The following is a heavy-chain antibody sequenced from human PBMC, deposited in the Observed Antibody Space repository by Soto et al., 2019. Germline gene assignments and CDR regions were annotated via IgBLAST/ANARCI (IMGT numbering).Heavy chain of an antibody. CDR3: VRAIGHYGMDV. J-gene: IGHJ6*02. CDR1: GFTFSSYS. CDR2: ISSDGSST. V-gene: IGHV3-21*01. Sequence: EVQLVESGGGLVKPGGSLRLSCAASGFTFSSYSMNWVRQAPGKGLEWVSSISSDGSSTTYADSVKGRFTISRDNAKNTLYLQMNSLRAEDTAVYYCVRAIGHYGMDVWGRGTTVTVSS. D-gene: IGHD3-22*01.